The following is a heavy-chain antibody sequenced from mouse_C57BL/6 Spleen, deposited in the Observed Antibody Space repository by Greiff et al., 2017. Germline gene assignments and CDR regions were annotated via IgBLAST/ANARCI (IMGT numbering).Heavy chain of an antibody. D-gene: IGHD1-1*01. CDR3: AQIYCYGSSYFDV. CDR1: GYTFTSYW. V-gene: IGHV1-61*01. CDR2: IYPSDSET. J-gene: IGHJ1*03. Sequence: VQLQQSGAELVRPGSSVKLSCKASGYTFTSYWMDWVKQRPGQGLEWIGNIYPSDSETHYNQKFKDKATLTVDKSSSTDYMQLSSLTSEDSAVYYCAQIYCYGSSYFDVRGTGTTVTVSS.